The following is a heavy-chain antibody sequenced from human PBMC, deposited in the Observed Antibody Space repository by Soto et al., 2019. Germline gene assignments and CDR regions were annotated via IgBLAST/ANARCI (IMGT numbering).Heavy chain of an antibody. CDR2: IGSRGSSYR. CDR3: VIDLEGATVFYT. V-gene: IGHV3-21*06. Sequence: PEWSLRLSCSVSGFTFNSYNMYWVRQAPGKGLEWVASIGSRGSSYRYYADPVKGRFTISRDIANNSLYLQMNSLRVDDTGLYYCVIDLEGATVFYTCGQGKMLTVSS. D-gene: IGHD1-26*01. CDR1: GFTFNSYN. J-gene: IGHJ3*01.